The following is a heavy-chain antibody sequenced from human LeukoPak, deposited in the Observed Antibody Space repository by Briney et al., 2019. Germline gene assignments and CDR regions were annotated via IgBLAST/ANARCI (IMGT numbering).Heavy chain of an antibody. J-gene: IGHJ4*02. Sequence: GGSLRLSCAASGFTFSTYAMSWVRQAPGKGLEWVSSISGGGGNTYFADSVKGRFTISRDNSKNTLYLQMNSLRAEETALYYCGRGGSSWLYFFEYWGQGTPVTVSS. CDR3: GRGGSSWLYFFEY. V-gene: IGHV3-23*01. D-gene: IGHD6-13*01. CDR2: ISGGGGNT. CDR1: GFTFSTYA.